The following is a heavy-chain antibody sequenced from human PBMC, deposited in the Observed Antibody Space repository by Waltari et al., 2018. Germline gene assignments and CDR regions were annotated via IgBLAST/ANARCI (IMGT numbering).Heavy chain of an antibody. D-gene: IGHD2-15*01. CDR1: GFTFSSYW. CDR3: ARDGPDCSGGSCYSV. Sequence: EVQLVESGGGLVQPGGSLRLSCAASGFTFSSYWMHWVRQAPGKGLVGVARIKRDGSSTGYAGSVKGRFTSSRDNAKNTLYMQMNSLRAEDTAVYYCARDGPDCSGGSCYSVWGQGTLVTVSS. CDR2: IKRDGSST. V-gene: IGHV3-74*01. J-gene: IGHJ4*02.